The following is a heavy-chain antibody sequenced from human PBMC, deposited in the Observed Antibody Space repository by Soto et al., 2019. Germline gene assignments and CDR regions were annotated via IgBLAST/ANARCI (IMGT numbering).Heavy chain of an antibody. V-gene: IGHV4-31*03. CDR2: IYYSGST. CDR3: ARSSSSSHGMDV. J-gene: IGHJ6*02. Sequence: SETLSLTVTVSCASISSGGYYWSLIRQHPGKGLEWIGYIYYSGSTYYNPSLKSRVTISVDTSKNQFSLKLSSVTAADTAVYYCARSSSSSHGMDVWGQGTTVTVSS. D-gene: IGHD6-6*01. CDR1: CASISSGGYY.